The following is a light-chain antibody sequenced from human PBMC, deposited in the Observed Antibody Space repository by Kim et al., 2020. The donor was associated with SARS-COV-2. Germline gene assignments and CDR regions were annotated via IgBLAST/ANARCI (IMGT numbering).Light chain of an antibody. CDR1: QGISDS. Sequence: SVGDRVTITCRASQGISDSLAWYQQKPGKAPKLLIYAASTLQSGVPSRFSGSGSGTDFTLTISTLQPEDSATYYCQQLNSYPSLTFGPGTKVDIK. V-gene: IGKV1-9*01. CDR2: AAS. J-gene: IGKJ3*01. CDR3: QQLNSYPSLT.